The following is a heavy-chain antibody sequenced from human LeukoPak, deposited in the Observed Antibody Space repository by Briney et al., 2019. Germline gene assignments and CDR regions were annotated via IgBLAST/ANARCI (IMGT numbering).Heavy chain of an antibody. CDR2: IYYSGST. CDR1: GGSISSGGYY. D-gene: IGHD2/OR15-2a*01. Sequence: PSQTLSLTCTVSGGSISSGGYYWSWIRQRPGKGLEWIGYIYYSGSTYYNPSLKSRVTISVDTSKNQFSLKLSSVTAADTAVYYCARDSTPLAFDIWGQGTMVTVSS. V-gene: IGHV4-31*03. CDR3: ARDSTPLAFDI. J-gene: IGHJ3*02.